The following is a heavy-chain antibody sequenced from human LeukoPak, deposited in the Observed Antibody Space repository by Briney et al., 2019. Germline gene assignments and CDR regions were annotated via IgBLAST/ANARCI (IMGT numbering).Heavy chain of an antibody. CDR3: ARPWIVATWFDA. J-gene: IGHJ5*02. CDR2: IFYSGKT. Sequence: PSETLSLTCTVSNGSMTSDSYYWAWARQPPGKGLEWIGTIFYSGKTYYSASLKSRVTVSLDTSKKNFSLRLSSVTAADTAVYYCARPWIVATWFDAWGQGALVTVSS. D-gene: IGHD2-2*03. CDR1: NGSMTSDSYY. V-gene: IGHV4-39*02.